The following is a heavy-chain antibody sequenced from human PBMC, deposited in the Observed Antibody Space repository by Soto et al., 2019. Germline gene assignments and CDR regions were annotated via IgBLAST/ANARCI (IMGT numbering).Heavy chain of an antibody. CDR3: VRHEGNDILTGYPLDY. D-gene: IGHD3-9*01. CDR1: GGSISSSSYY. CDR2: IYYSGST. Sequence: ASETLSLTCTVSGGSISSSSYYWGWIRQPPGKGLEWIGSIYYSGSTYYNPSLKSRVTISVDTSKNQFSLKLSSVTAADTAVYYCVRHEGNDILTGYPLDYWGQGTLVTVSS. J-gene: IGHJ4*02. V-gene: IGHV4-39*01.